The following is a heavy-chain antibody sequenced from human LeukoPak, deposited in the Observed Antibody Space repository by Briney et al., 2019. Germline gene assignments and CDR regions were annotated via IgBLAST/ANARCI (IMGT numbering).Heavy chain of an antibody. J-gene: IGHJ4*02. CDR2: SNPNSGRT. V-gene: IGHV1-2*02. D-gene: IGHD5-12*01. Sequence: ASVTVSCKASGYTFTGYYMHWVRQPPGQGLGWMGWSNPNSGRTNYAQKFQGRVTMASVTSISTAYMVLSRLRSDDTAVYYCAREYSGSDSGGYFDYWGQGALVTVSS. CDR1: GYTFTGYY. CDR3: AREYSGSDSGGYFDY.